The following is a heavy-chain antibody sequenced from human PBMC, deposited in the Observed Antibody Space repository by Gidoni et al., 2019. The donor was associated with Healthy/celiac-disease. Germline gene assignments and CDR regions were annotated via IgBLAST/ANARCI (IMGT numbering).Heavy chain of an antibody. CDR1: GFTFSSYD. CDR2: IGTAGDT. J-gene: IGHJ6*02. Sequence: EVQLVESGGGLVQPGGPLRLSCAASGFTFSSYDMHWVRQATGKGLEWVSAIGTAGDTYYPGSVKGRFTISRENAKNSLYLQMNSLRAGDTAVYYCARSSSSWHGDYGMDVWGQGTTVTVSS. V-gene: IGHV3-13*01. CDR3: ARSSSSWHGDYGMDV. D-gene: IGHD6-13*01.